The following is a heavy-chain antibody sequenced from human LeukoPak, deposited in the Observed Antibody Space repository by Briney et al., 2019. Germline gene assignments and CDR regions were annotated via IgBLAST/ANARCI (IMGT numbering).Heavy chain of an antibody. CDR3: ARDPSRRIAAGGGYFDY. CDR1: GGTFSSYA. CDR2: IIPILGIA. Sequence: GASVKVSCKASGGTFSSYAISWVQQAPGQGLEWMGRIIPILGIANYAQKFQGRVTITADKSTSTAYMELSGLRSEDTAVYYCARDPSRRIAAGGGYFDYWGQGTLVTVSS. V-gene: IGHV1-69*04. D-gene: IGHD6-13*01. J-gene: IGHJ4*02.